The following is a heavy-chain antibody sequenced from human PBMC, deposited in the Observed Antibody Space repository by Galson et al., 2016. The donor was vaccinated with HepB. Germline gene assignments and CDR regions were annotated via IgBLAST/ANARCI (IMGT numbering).Heavy chain of an antibody. V-gene: IGHV1-69-2*01. CDR1: GYTFTDYY. J-gene: IGHJ5*02. Sequence: VKVSCKVSGYTFTDYYMHWVQQAPGKGLGWMGLVDPEDGKIIYAEKFQDRITITADTSTDTAYMDLSSLRSEDTAVYYCTTDRWFDPWGQGTQVTVSS. CDR2: VDPEDGKI. CDR3: TTDRWFDP.